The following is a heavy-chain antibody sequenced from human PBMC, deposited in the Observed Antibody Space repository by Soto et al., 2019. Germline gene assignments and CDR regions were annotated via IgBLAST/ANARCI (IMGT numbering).Heavy chain of an antibody. V-gene: IGHV3-30*18. D-gene: IGHD3-3*01. Sequence: PGGSLRLSCAASGFTFSSYGMHWVRQAPGKGLEWVAVISYDGSNKYYADSVKGRFTISRDNSKNTLYLQMNSLRAEDTAVYYCAKIPNGRHYDFWSGHQLYGMDVWGQGTTVTVSS. CDR3: AKIPNGRHYDFWSGHQLYGMDV. J-gene: IGHJ6*02. CDR1: GFTFSSYG. CDR2: ISYDGSNK.